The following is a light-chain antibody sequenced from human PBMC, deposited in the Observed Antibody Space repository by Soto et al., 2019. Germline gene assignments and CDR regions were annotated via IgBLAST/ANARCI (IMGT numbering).Light chain of an antibody. CDR2: LNSDGSH. Sequence: QLVLTQSPSASASLGASVKLTCTLSSGHSSYAIAWHQQQPEKGPRYLMKLNSDGSHSKGDGIPDRFSGSSSGAERYLTISSLQSEDEADYYCQTWGLAANWVFGGGTKLTVL. V-gene: IGLV4-69*01. J-gene: IGLJ3*02. CDR1: SGHSSYA. CDR3: QTWGLAANWV.